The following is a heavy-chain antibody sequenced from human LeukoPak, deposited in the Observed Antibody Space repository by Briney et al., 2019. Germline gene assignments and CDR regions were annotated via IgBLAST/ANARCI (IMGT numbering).Heavy chain of an antibody. J-gene: IGHJ4*02. CDR3: ARIRRGSSSWYYFDS. CDR2: INWNGGST. CDR1: GFTFSSYG. D-gene: IGHD6-13*01. Sequence: GGTLRLSCAASGFTFSSYGMSWVRQAPGKGLEWVSGINWNGGSTGYADSVKGRFTISRDNAKNSLYLQMNSLRAEDTALYYCARIRRGSSSWYYFDSWGQGTLVTVSS. V-gene: IGHV3-20*04.